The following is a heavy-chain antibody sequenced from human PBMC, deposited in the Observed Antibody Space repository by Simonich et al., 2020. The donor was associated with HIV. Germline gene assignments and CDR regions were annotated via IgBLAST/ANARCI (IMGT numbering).Heavy chain of an antibody. CDR1: GFTFDDLG. V-gene: IGHV3-20*04. CDR2: INWNGAST. CDR3: ARDADRTH. J-gene: IGHJ4*02. Sequence: EVQLVESGGGVVRPGGSLRLSCAASGFTFDDLGRGWVRQAPGKGLEWISGINWNGASTGYADSVKGRFTISRDNAKNSLYLQMNSLRDEDTALYYCARDADRTHWGQGTLVTVSS.